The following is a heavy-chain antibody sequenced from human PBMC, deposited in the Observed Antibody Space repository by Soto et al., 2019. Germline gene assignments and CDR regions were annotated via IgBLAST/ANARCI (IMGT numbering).Heavy chain of an antibody. J-gene: IGHJ6*02. Sequence: GESLKISCQGSGYSFANYWIAWVRQMPGKGLEWVGVIYPGGSDARYSPSFRGQVTISADKSISHVYLQWCSLKASDTAMYYCAGNRLRQYYYGIDVWGLGTTVTVYS. CDR1: GYSFANYW. CDR2: IYPGGSDA. V-gene: IGHV5-51*01. CDR3: AGNRLRQYYYGIDV. D-gene: IGHD3-10*01.